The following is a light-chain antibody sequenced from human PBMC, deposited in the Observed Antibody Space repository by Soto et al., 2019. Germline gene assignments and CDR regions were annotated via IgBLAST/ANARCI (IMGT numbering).Light chain of an antibody. CDR1: QSISSW. Sequence: DIQMTQSPSTLSASVGDRVTITCRASQSISSWLAWYQQKPGKAPKLLIYDASTLQSGVPSRFSGSGSGTEFTLTISSLQPEDFATYNCQQFNSYPSGFGQGTRLEI. CDR3: QQFNSYPSG. V-gene: IGKV1-5*01. CDR2: DAS. J-gene: IGKJ5*01.